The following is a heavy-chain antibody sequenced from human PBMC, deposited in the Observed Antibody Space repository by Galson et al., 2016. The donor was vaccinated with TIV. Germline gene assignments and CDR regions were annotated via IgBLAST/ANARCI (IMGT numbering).Heavy chain of an antibody. Sequence: SLRLSCAGSGFIFSTYWMHWVRQVPGKGLLWVSHINRDGSNTSYADSVKGRFTISRDNAKNMVYLQMNSLGGEDTAVYYCARMNYDFWSGSNPGWWFDPWGQGTQVTVSS. V-gene: IGHV3-74*01. J-gene: IGHJ5*02. D-gene: IGHD3-3*01. CDR1: GFIFSTYW. CDR2: INRDGSNT. CDR3: ARMNYDFWSGSNPGWWFDP.